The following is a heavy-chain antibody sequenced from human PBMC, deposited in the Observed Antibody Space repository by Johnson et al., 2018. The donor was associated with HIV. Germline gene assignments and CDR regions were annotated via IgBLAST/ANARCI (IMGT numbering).Heavy chain of an antibody. CDR1: GFTFSDYY. CDR2: ISSSGSTI. D-gene: IGHD3-16*01. Sequence: QVQLVESRGVLVQPGGSLRLSCAASGFTFSDYYMSWIRQAPGKGLEWVSYISSSGSTIYYADSVKGRFTISRDTSKKMLYLQMNSLRVDDTAVYYCAKTGGGAALDSWGQGTMVTVSS. J-gene: IGHJ3*02. V-gene: IGHV3-11*04. CDR3: AKTGGGAALDS.